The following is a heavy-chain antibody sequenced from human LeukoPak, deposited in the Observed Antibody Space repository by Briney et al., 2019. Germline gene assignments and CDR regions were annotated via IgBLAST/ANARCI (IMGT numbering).Heavy chain of an antibody. J-gene: IGHJ4*02. D-gene: IGHD3-16*01. CDR3: ARDGGFAVDY. Sequence: SQTLSLTCAISGDSVSSNSAVWYWIRQSPSRGLEWLGRTHYRSKWYNTYAVSVKTRITINPDTSKNQFSLQLNSVTPEDTAVYYCARDGGFAVDYWGQGTLVTVSS. CDR1: GDSVSSNSAV. CDR2: THYRSKWYN. V-gene: IGHV6-1*01.